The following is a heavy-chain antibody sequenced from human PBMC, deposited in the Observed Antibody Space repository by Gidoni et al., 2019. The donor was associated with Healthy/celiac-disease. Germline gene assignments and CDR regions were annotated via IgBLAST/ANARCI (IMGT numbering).Heavy chain of an antibody. J-gene: IGHJ6*02. CDR1: GFTFSGSA. D-gene: IGHD6-6*01. CDR3: TRAVGSSSSGAGYYYGMDV. V-gene: IGHV3-73*02. CDR2: IRSKANSYAT. Sequence: EVQLVESGGGLVQPGGSLKLSCAASGFTFSGSAMHWVRQASGKGLEWVGRIRSKANSYATAYAASVKGRFTISRDDSKNTAYLQMNSLKTEDTAVYYCTRAVGSSSSGAGYYYGMDVWGQGTTVTVSS.